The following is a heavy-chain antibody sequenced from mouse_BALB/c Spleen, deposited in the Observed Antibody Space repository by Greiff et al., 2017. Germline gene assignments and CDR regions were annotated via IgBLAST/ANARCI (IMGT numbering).Heavy chain of an antibody. CDR1: GFTFSSYA. V-gene: IGHV5-9-3*01. CDR3: ARPPPDGFAY. J-gene: IGHJ3*01. Sequence: EVQGVESGGGLVKPGGSLKLSCAASGFTFSSYAMSWVRQTPEKRLEWVATISSGGSYTYYPDSVKGRFTISRDNAKNTLYLQMSSLRSEDTAMYYCARPPPDGFAYWGQGTLVTVSA. CDR2: ISSGGSYT.